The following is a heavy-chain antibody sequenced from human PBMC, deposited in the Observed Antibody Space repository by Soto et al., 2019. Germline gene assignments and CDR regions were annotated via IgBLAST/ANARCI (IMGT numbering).Heavy chain of an antibody. V-gene: IGHV1-69*13. CDR2: IIPIFGTA. CDR3: ARVLPYGDYNALDY. CDR1: GGTFSSYA. D-gene: IGHD4-17*01. J-gene: IGHJ4*02. Sequence: SVKVSCKASGGTFSSYAISWVRQAPGQGLEWMGGIIPIFGTANYAQKFQGRVTITADESTSTAYMELSSLRSEDTAVYYCARVLPYGDYNALDYWGQGTLVTVSS.